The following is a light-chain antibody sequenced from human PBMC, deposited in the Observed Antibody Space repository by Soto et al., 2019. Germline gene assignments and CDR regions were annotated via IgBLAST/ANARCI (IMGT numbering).Light chain of an antibody. V-gene: IGKV3-20*01. Sequence: EIVLTQSPGTLSLSPGDRATLSCGASQGFSSNYLAWYQQKPGQAPRLLIYGASSRATGIPDRFSGSGSGTDFTLTISRLEPEDFAVYYCQRYGTSLPLTFGGGTKVEIK. CDR1: QGFSSNY. CDR2: GAS. CDR3: QRYGTSLPLT. J-gene: IGKJ4*01.